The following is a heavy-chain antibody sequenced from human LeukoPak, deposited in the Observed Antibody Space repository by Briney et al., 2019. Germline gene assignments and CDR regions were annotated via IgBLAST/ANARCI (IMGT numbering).Heavy chain of an antibody. CDR3: ARTKGVYYYDSSALDY. CDR1: GYTFTSYA. D-gene: IGHD3-22*01. Sequence: ASVKVSCKASGYTFTSYAMNWVRQAPGQGLEWMGWINPSSGGTNYAQKFQGRVTMTRDTSISTAYMELSRLRSDDTAVYYCARTKGVYYYDSSALDYWGQGTLVTVSS. CDR2: INPSSGGT. V-gene: IGHV1-2*02. J-gene: IGHJ4*02.